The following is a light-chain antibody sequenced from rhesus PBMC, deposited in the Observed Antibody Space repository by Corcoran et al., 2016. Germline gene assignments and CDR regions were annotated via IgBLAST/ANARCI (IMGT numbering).Light chain of an antibody. CDR1: QTISSY. CDR3: QQHNSHPRT. V-gene: IGKV1-44*02. CDR2: AAS. J-gene: IGKJ1*01. Sequence: DIQMTQSPSSLSASVGDRVPITCRAIQTISSYLACYQQKPGKVPELLIYAASSLESGVPSRFSGSGSGTEFTLTISSLQPEDFATYYCQQHNSHPRTFGQGTKVEIK.